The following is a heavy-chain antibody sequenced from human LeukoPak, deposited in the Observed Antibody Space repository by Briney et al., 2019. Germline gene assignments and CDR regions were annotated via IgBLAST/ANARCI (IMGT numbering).Heavy chain of an antibody. CDR1: GYTFTSYG. V-gene: IGHV1-18*01. Sequence: ASVKVSCKASGYTFTSYGISWVRQAPGQGLEWMGWISAYNGNTNYAQKLQGRVTMTTDTSTSTAYMELRSLRSDDTAVYYCARDGIYCSSTSCYEPGWFDPWGQGTLVTVSS. CDR2: ISAYNGNT. CDR3: ARDGIYCSSTSCYEPGWFDP. D-gene: IGHD2-2*01. J-gene: IGHJ5*02.